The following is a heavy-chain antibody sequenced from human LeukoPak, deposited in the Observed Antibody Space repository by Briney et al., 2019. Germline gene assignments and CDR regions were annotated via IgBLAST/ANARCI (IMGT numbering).Heavy chain of an antibody. J-gene: IGHJ4*02. CDR1: GFTFSSYA. D-gene: IGHD4-23*01. CDR2: ISYDGSNK. CDR3: AKGYGGNLLPPGDY. Sequence: PGGSLRLSCAASGFTFSSYAMHWVRQAPGKGLEWVAVISYDGSNKYYADSVKGRFTISRDNSKNTLYLQMNSLRAEDTAVYYCAKGYGGNLLPPGDYWGQGTLVTVSS. V-gene: IGHV3-30*04.